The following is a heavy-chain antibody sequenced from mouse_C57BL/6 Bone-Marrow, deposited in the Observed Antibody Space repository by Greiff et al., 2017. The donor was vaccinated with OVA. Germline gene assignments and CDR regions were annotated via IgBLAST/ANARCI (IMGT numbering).Heavy chain of an antibody. Sequence: QVQLQQPGAELVKPGASVKLSCKASGYTFTSYWMHWVKQRPGRGLEWIGRIDPNSGGTKYNEKFKSKATLTVDKPSSTAYMQLSSLTSEDSAVYYCARRPKIYNDYDENWGQGTTLTVSS. J-gene: IGHJ2*01. CDR3: ARRPKIYNDYDEN. CDR2: IDPNSGGT. V-gene: IGHV1-72*01. CDR1: GYTFTSYW. D-gene: IGHD2-4*01.